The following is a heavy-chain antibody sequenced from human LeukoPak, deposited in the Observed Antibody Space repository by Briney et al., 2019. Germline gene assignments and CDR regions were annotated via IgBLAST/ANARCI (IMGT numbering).Heavy chain of an antibody. Sequence: SETLSLTCAVYGGSFSGYYWSWIRQPPGKGLEWTGEINHSGSTNYNPSLKSRVTISVDTSKNQFSLKLSSVTAAETAVYYCARGGYGHFDYWGQGTLVTVSS. J-gene: IGHJ4*02. V-gene: IGHV4-34*01. D-gene: IGHD5-12*01. CDR1: GGSFSGYY. CDR2: INHSGST. CDR3: ARGGYGHFDY.